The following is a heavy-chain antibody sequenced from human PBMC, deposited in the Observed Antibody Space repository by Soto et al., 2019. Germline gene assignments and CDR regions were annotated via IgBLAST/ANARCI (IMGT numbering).Heavy chain of an antibody. CDR1: GGSISSVSYY. D-gene: IGHD2-2*01. J-gene: IGHJ5*02. CDR3: ARLHCNSPNCVPLDP. V-gene: IGHV4-39*01. Sequence: PSETLSLTCTVSGGSISSVSYYWGWIRQPPGKGLEWIGSIYYSGSAYYSPSPKSRVTMSVDTSKNQLSLKLSSVTAADTAVYYCARLHCNSPNCVPLDPWGQGTLVTVS. CDR2: IYYSGSA.